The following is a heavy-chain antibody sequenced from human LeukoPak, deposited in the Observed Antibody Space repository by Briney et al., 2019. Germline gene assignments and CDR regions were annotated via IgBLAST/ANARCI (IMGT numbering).Heavy chain of an antibody. J-gene: IGHJ4*02. CDR2: IYHSGRT. CDR3: ARGPYYYDSSGYIDY. CDR1: GGSISSGGYS. D-gene: IGHD3-22*01. Sequence: PSETLSLTCAVSGGSISSGGYSWSWIRQPPGKGLEWIGYIYHSGRTYYNPSLKSRVTISVDRSKNQFSLKLSSVTAADTAVYYCARGPYYYDSSGYIDYWGQGTLVTVSS. V-gene: IGHV4-30-2*01.